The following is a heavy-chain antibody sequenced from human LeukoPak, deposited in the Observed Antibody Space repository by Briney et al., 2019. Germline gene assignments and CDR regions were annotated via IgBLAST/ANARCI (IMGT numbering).Heavy chain of an antibody. CDR3: ARGPRGRIAAAGY. D-gene: IGHD6-13*01. CDR2: ISYDGSNK. V-gene: IGHV3-30-3*01. Sequence: GGSLRLSCAASGFTLSTYEMTWVRQAPGKGLEWVAVISYDGSNKYYADSVKGRFTISRDNSKNTLYLQMNSLRAEDTAVYYCARGPRGRIAAAGYWGQGTLVTVSS. CDR1: GFTLSTYE. J-gene: IGHJ4*02.